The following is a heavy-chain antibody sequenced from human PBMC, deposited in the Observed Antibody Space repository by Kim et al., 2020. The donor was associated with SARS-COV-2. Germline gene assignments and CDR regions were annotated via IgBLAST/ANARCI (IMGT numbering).Heavy chain of an antibody. J-gene: IGHJ3*02. V-gene: IGHV4-39*01. CDR2: IYYSGST. D-gene: IGHD3-22*01. CDR1: GGSISSSSYY. Sequence: SETLSLTCTVSGGSISSSSYYWGWIRQPPGKGLEWIGSIYYSGSTYYNPSLKSRVTISVDTSKNQFSLKLSSVTAADTAVYYCARGDTYYYDSSGYWVHDAFDIWGQGTMV. CDR3: ARGDTYYYDSSGYWVHDAFDI.